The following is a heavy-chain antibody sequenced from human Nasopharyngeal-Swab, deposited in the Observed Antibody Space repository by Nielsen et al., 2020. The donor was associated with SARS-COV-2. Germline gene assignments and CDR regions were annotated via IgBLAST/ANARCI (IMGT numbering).Heavy chain of an antibody. CDR1: GFTFSSYW. Sequence: GGSLRPSCAASGFTFSSYWMHWVRQAPGKGLVWVSRINSDGSSTSYADSVKGRFTIPRDNAKNKLYLQMNSLRAEDTAVYYCARVRGGVPAEMNYGMDVWGQGTTVTVSS. CDR2: INSDGSST. CDR3: ARVRGGVPAEMNYGMDV. J-gene: IGHJ6*02. V-gene: IGHV3-74*01. D-gene: IGHD2-2*01.